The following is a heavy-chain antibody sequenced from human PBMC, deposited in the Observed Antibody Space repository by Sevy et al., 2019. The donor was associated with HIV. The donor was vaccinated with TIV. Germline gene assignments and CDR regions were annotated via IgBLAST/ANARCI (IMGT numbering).Heavy chain of an antibody. CDR2: ISNDGSDK. Sequence: GGSLRLSCAAAGFTFSRYGMHWARQAPGKGLEWVAVISNDGSDKEYAESVKGRFTVSRDNSKDKVYLQMNSVRLEETAVYYCANSRGRYEGSSWLYYYYVMDVWGQGTTVTVSS. CDR3: ANSRGRYEGSSWLYYYYVMDV. CDR1: GFTFSRYG. J-gene: IGHJ6*02. D-gene: IGHD6-13*01. V-gene: IGHV3-30*18.